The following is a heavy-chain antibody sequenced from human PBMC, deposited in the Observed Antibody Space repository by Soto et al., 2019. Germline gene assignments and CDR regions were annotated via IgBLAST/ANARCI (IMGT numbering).Heavy chain of an antibody. CDR2: INPNSGGT. J-gene: IGHJ3*02. CDR1: GYTFTGYY. CDR3: ARDRVPYYYDSSGYGDAFDI. Sequence: QVQLVQSGAEVKKPGASVKVSCKASGYTFTGYYMHWVRQAPGQGLEWMGWINPNSGGTNYAQKFQGRVTMTRETSISTAYMELSRLRSDDTAVYYCARDRVPYYYDSSGYGDAFDIWGQGTMVTVSS. D-gene: IGHD3-22*01. V-gene: IGHV1-2*02.